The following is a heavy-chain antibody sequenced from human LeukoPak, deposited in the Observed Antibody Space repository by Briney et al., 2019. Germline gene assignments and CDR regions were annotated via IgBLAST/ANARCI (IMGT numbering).Heavy chain of an antibody. V-gene: IGHV3-64*01. D-gene: IGHD5-12*01. J-gene: IGHJ3*02. CDR3: ARAKTSGYDWRFRDAFDI. CDR1: GFTFSSYA. Sequence: PGGSLRLSCAASGFTFSSYAMHWVRQAPGKGLEYVSAISSNGGSTYYANSVKGRFTISRDNSKNTLYLQMGSLRAEDMAVYYCARAKTSGYDWRFRDAFDIWGQGTMVTVSS. CDR2: ISSNGGST.